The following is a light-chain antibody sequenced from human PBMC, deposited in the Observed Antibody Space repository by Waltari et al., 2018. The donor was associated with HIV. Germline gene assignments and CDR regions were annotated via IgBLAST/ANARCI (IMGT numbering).Light chain of an antibody. CDR3: QQSYTSPT. J-gene: IGKJ3*01. CDR1: QNINNY. CDR2: TAT. Sequence: DIQMTQSPSSLSASVGDRVTITCRASQNINNYLNWYHQKPGRAPRVLISTATTLQNGVPSRFSGSGSGTHFSLTITGLQPEDFGTYFGQQSYTSPTFGPGTTVDLK. V-gene: IGKV1-39*01.